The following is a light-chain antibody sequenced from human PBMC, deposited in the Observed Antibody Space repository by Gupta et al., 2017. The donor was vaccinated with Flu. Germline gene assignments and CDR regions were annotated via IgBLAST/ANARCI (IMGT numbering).Light chain of an antibody. CDR2: AAS. CDR3: QQRYSTLLI. Sequence: DIQMTQSPSSLSASVGDRVTITCRASQSISSYLNWYQQKPGKAPKLLIYAASSLQSGVPSRFSGSGSGTDFTLTISSLQPEDFATYYCQQRYSTLLIFGPGTKVDIK. CDR1: QSISSY. J-gene: IGKJ3*01. V-gene: IGKV1-39*01.